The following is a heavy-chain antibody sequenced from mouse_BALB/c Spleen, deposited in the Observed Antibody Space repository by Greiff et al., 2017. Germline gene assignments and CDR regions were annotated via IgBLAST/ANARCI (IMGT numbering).Heavy chain of an antibody. J-gene: IGHJ4*01. V-gene: IGHV14-4*02. D-gene: IGHD1-1*02. CDR1: GFNFNDYY. Sequence: VQLQQSGAELVRSGASVKLSCTASGFNFNDYYMHWVKQRPEQGLEWIGWIDTENGDIEYAPKFQGKATMTADTSSNTAYLQLSSLTSEGTAVYYCAKGGSYVDYAMDYWGQGTTVTVSS. CDR2: IDTENGDI. CDR3: AKGGSYVDYAMDY.